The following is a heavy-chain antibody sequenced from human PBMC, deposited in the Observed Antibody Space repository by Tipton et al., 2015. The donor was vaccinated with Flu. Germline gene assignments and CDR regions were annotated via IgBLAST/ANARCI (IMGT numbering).Heavy chain of an antibody. V-gene: IGHV4-4*07. Sequence: GLVKPSETMSLTCSVSGGSIGGYYWSWIRQSAGKGIEWIGRIYASDSSDYTNYNPSFYSRVAMSVDTSKSQISLKLTSVTAADTAVYYCAGFCSGGSCPDYWGQGTLVTVSS. CDR1: GGSIGGYY. D-gene: IGHD2-15*01. CDR3: AGFCSGGSCPDY. CDR2: IYASDSSDYT. J-gene: IGHJ4*01.